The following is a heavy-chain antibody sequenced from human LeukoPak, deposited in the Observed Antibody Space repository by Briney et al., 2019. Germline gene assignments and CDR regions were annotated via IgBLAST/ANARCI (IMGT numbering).Heavy chain of an antibody. CDR3: ARVKVNYYDSSGYYYFDY. CDR2: IYYSGST. V-gene: IGHV4-59*11. D-gene: IGHD3-22*01. J-gene: IGHJ4*02. Sequence: SETLSLTCTVSGGSISSHYWSWIRQPPGKGLEWIGYIYYSGSTNYNPSLKSRVTISVDTSKNQFSPKLSSVTAADTAVYYCARVKVNYYDSSGYYYFDYWGQGTLVTVSS. CDR1: GGSISSHY.